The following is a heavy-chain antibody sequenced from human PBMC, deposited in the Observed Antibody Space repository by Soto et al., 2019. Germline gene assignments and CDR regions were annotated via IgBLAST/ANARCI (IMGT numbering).Heavy chain of an antibody. D-gene: IGHD3-10*01. J-gene: IGHJ4*02. Sequence: QVQLQESGPGLVKPSQTLSLTCTVSGGSISSGGYYWSWIRQHPGKGLEWIGYIYYSGSTYYNPSLKSRVTISVDTSKNQFSLKLSSVTAADTAVYYCARLRRVRGTPHIHHPFDYWGQGTLVTVSS. CDR1: GGSISSGGYY. CDR3: ARLRRVRGTPHIHHPFDY. V-gene: IGHV4-31*03. CDR2: IYYSGST.